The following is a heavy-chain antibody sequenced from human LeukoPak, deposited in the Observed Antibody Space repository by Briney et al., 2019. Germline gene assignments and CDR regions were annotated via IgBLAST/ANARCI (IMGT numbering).Heavy chain of an antibody. CDR3: ARDGGYCGGDCYSGSYFDY. D-gene: IGHD2-21*01. V-gene: IGHV1-46*01. CDR2: INPSGGST. J-gene: IGHJ4*02. Sequence: GASVKVSCKASGYTFTSYYMHWVRQAPGQGLEWMGIINPSGGSTSYAQKFQGRVTMTRDTSTSTVYMELSSLRSEDTAVYYCARDGGYCGGDCYSGSYFDYWGQGTLVTVSS. CDR1: GYTFTSYY.